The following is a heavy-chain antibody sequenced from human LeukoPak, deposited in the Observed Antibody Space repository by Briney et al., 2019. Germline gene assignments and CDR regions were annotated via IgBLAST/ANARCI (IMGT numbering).Heavy chain of an antibody. CDR3: ARSAHIAVAPFDY. CDR2: INTNTGDP. J-gene: IGHJ4*02. CDR1: GYTFTSYA. Sequence: ASVKVSCKASGYTFTSYAMNWVRQAPGQGLEWMGWINTNTGDPTYAQGFTGRFVFSLDTSVSTAYLQIGSLKAEDTAVYYCARSAHIAVAPFDYWGQETLVTVSS. V-gene: IGHV7-4-1*01. D-gene: IGHD6-19*01.